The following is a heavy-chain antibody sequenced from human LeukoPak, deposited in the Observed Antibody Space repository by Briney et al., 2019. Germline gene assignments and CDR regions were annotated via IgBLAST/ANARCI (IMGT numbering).Heavy chain of an antibody. V-gene: IGHV3-74*01. Sequence: GGSLRLSCAASGFTFHTYWMHWVRQAPGKGLVWVSRISSDGSSTSYADSVKGRFTISRDNAKNTLYLQMNSLRAEDTALYYCARDRYCSGGSCYALHSWLDPWGQGTLVTVSS. CDR1: GFTFHTYW. D-gene: IGHD2-15*01. CDR2: ISSDGSST. CDR3: ARDRYCSGGSCYALHSWLDP. J-gene: IGHJ5*02.